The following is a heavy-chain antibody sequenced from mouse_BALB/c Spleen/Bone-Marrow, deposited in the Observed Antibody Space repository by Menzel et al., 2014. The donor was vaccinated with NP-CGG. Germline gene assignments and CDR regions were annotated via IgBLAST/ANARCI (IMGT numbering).Heavy chain of an antibody. CDR1: GFNIKDTY. J-gene: IGHJ3*01. CDR3: ALYYYGSSGFAY. CDR2: IDPANGNT. D-gene: IGHD1-1*01. Sequence: VQLQQSGAELVKPGASVKLSCTASGFNIKDTYMHWVKQRPEQGLEWIGRIDPANGNTKYDPKFQGKATITADTSSNTAYLQLSSLTTKDTAVYYCALYYYGSSGFAYWGQGTLVTVSA. V-gene: IGHV14-3*02.